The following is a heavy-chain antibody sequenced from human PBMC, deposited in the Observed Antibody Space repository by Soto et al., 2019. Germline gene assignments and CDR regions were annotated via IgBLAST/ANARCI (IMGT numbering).Heavy chain of an antibody. CDR1: GFTFSSYG. CDR3: AKDPGYGLDY. J-gene: IGHJ4*02. Sequence: QVQLVESGGGVVQPGRSLRLSCAASGFTFSSYGMHWVRQAPGKGLEWVAAIPYDESSEYYADSVKGRFTISRDNSKNTVYLQMNSLRAEDTAVYYCAKDPGYGLDYWGQGTRVTVSS. D-gene: IGHD5-12*01. CDR2: IPYDESSE. V-gene: IGHV3-30*18.